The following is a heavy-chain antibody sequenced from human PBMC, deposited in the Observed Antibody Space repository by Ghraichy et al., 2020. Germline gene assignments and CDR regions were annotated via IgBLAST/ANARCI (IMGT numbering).Heavy chain of an antibody. J-gene: IGHJ6*02. CDR2: INHSGST. Sequence: SETLSLTCAVYGGSFSGYYWSWIRQPPGKGLEWIGEINHSGSTNYNPSLKSRVTISVDTSKNQFSLKLSSVTAADTAVYYCARVLVVRGVIPYYYGMDVWGQGTTVTVSS. V-gene: IGHV4-34*01. CDR1: GGSFSGYY. D-gene: IGHD3-10*01. CDR3: ARVLVVRGVIPYYYGMDV.